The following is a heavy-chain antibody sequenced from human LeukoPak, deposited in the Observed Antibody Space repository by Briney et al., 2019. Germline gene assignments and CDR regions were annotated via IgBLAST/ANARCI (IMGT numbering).Heavy chain of an antibody. Sequence: GGSLRLSCEVSGFIFSYYGMNWVRQAPGKGLEWVSAISDSDDATYYADSVKGRFTISRDNSKGTLYLQMKNLRAEDAAHYYCAKEGGHSKPFAYWGQGTLVTVSS. CDR2: ISDSDDAT. D-gene: IGHD4-23*01. CDR1: GFIFSYYG. J-gene: IGHJ4*02. CDR3: AKEGGHSKPFAY. V-gene: IGHV3-23*01.